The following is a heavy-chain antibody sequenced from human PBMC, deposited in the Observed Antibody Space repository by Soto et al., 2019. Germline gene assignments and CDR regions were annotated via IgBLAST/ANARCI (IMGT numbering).Heavy chain of an antibody. CDR1: GYSFTNYG. V-gene: IGHV1-18*01. CDR3: AREMWTRSGPQNFFDY. J-gene: IGHJ4*02. CDR2: ISPSSGYT. Sequence: ASVKVSCKASGYSFTNYGFCWVRQVPGQGLEWMGYISPSSGYTTYAPNLQERVIMTTDSSTTTVYMELRSLTSDDTAVYYCAREMWTRSGPQNFFDYWGQGALVTVSS. D-gene: IGHD6-25*01.